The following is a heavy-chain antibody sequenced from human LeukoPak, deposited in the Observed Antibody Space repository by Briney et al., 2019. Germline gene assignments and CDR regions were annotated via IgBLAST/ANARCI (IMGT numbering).Heavy chain of an antibody. V-gene: IGHV4-38-2*02. CDR1: DYSISSGYY. CDR3: ARNIMITFGGVINRFDP. D-gene: IGHD3-16*01. Sequence: SETLSLTCTVSDYSISSGYYWGWIRQPPGKGLEWIGSIYHSGSTCYNPSLKSRVTISVDTSKNQFSLKLSSVTAADTAVYYCARNIMITFGGVINRFDPWGQGTLVTVSS. CDR2: IYHSGST. J-gene: IGHJ5*02.